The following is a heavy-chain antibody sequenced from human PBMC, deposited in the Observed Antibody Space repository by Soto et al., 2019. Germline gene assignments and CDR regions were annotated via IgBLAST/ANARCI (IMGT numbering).Heavy chain of an antibody. J-gene: IGHJ4*02. CDR2: ISGSGGST. V-gene: IGHV3-23*01. Sequence: GGSLRLSCAASGFTFSSYAMSWVRQAPGKGLEWVSAISGSGGSTYYADSVKGRFTIPRDNSKNTLYLQMNSLRAEDTAVYYCASITMIVVVNPFDYWGQGTLVTV. CDR1: GFTFSSYA. D-gene: IGHD3-22*01. CDR3: ASITMIVVVNPFDY.